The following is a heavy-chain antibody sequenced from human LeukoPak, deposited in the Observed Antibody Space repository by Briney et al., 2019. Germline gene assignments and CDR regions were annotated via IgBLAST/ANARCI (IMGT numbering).Heavy chain of an antibody. CDR1: GGSFSGYY. CDR3: ARGHRGIAVAGIYYFDY. D-gene: IGHD6-19*01. CDR2: INHSGST. Sequence: PSETLSLTCAVYGGSFSGYYWSWIRQPPGKGLEWIGEINHSGSTNYNPSLKSRVTISVDTSKNQFSLKLSSVTAADTAVYYCARGHRGIAVAGIYYFDYWGQGTLVTVSS. V-gene: IGHV4-34*01. J-gene: IGHJ4*02.